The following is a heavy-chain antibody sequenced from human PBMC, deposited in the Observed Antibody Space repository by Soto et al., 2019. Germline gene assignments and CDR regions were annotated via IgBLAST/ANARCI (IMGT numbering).Heavy chain of an antibody. J-gene: IGHJ4*02. CDR1: GYTFTSYY. CDR3: ARDRLRLGDLPFDN. CDR2: INTNGGSI. V-gene: IGHV1-46*01. D-gene: IGHD3-16*01. Sequence: ASVKVSCKASGYTFTSYYMHWVRQAPGQGLEWMGIINTNGGSISYAQKFQGRVTMTSDTSTTTVHMELSSLRSEDTAVYYCARDRLRLGDLPFDNWGQGTLVTVSS.